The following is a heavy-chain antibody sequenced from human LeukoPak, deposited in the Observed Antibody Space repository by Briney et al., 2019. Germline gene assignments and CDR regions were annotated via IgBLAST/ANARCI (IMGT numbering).Heavy chain of an antibody. CDR3: ALLLWFGEFSSDH. J-gene: IGHJ4*02. CDR1: GYTFTGYQ. D-gene: IGHD3-10*01. CDR2: INPNGGGT. Sequence: ASVKVSCKASGYTFTGYQMHWVRQAPGQGLEWMGRINPNGGGTNYAQKFQGRVTMTRDTSVSTAYMELSRLTSDDTAIYYCALLLWFGEFSSDHGGQGTLVTVSS. V-gene: IGHV1-2*06.